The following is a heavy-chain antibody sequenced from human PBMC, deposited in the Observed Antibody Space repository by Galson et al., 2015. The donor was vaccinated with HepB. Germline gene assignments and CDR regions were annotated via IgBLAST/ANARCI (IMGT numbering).Heavy chain of an antibody. V-gene: IGHV3-23*01. CDR2: ISGSGDTT. D-gene: IGHD3-9*01. CDR1: GFTFSSYV. J-gene: IGHJ4*02. CDR3: AKVDDDFLTGYYFRYFDY. Sequence: SLRLSCAASGFTFSSYVMSWVRQAPGKGLEWVSGISGSGDTTYYADSVKGRFTISRDNSKNTLYLQMNSLRAEDTAVYYCAKVDDDFLTGYYFRYFDYWGQGTLVTVSS.